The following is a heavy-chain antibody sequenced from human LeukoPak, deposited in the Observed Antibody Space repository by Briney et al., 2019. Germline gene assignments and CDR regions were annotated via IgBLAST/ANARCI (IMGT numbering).Heavy chain of an antibody. CDR1: GGSFSGYY. D-gene: IGHD3-22*01. CDR2: IDHSGST. CDR3: ARGGVANRLSY. Sequence: SETLSLTCAVYGGSFSGYYCSWIRQPPGKGLEWIGEIDHSGSTNYNPSLKSRVTISVDTSKNQFSLKLSSVTAADTAVYYCARGGVANRLSYWGQGTLVTVSS. J-gene: IGHJ4*02. V-gene: IGHV4-34*01.